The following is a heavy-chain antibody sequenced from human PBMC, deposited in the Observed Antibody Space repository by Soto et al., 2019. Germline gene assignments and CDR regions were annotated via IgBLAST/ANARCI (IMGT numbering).Heavy chain of an antibody. V-gene: IGHV4-39*01. Sequence: QLQLQESGPGLVKPSETLSLTCTVSGGSISSSSYYWGWIRQPPGKGLEWIGSIYYSGSTYYNPSLQSRVTISVDTSKNQFSLKLSSVTAADTAVYYCANRRLGHDAFDIWGQGTMVTVSS. CDR1: GGSISSSSYY. J-gene: IGHJ3*02. CDR2: IYYSGST. CDR3: ANRRLGHDAFDI.